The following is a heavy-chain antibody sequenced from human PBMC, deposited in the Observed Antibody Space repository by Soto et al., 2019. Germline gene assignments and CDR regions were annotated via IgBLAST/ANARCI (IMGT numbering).Heavy chain of an antibody. CDR1: GFTFSSYA. CDR3: AKDRPYYYDSSGDDALDI. J-gene: IGHJ3*02. CDR2: ISGSGGST. D-gene: IGHD3-22*01. V-gene: IGHV3-23*01. Sequence: LRLSCAASGFTFSSYAMSWVRQAPGKGLEWVSAISGSGGSTYYADSVKGRFTISRDNSKNTLYLQMNSLRAEDTAVYYCAKDRPYYYDSSGDDALDIWGQGTMVTVS.